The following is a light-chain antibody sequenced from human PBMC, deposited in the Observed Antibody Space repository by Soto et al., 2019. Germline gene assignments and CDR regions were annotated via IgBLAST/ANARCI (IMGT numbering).Light chain of an antibody. Sequence: SCTGTSSDVGGYSYVSWYQQHPGKAPKLMIYEVSERPSGVPDRFSGSKSGNTASLTVSGLQADDEADYYCSSYSGTNYHYVFGTGTKVTVL. CDR2: EVS. V-gene: IGLV2-8*01. CDR3: SSYSGTNYHYV. CDR1: SSDVGGYSY. J-gene: IGLJ1*01.